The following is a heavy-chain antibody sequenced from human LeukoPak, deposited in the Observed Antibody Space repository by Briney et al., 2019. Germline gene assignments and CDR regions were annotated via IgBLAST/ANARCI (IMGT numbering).Heavy chain of an antibody. CDR3: ARAFYDFLTGYPAYFDY. D-gene: IGHD3-9*01. J-gene: IGHJ4*02. Sequence: PGGSLRLSCAASGFTFSSYEMNWVRQAPGKGLEWVSYISSSGSTIYYADSVKGRFTISRDNAKNSLYLQMNSLRAEDTAVYYCARAFYDFLTGYPAYFDYWGQGTLVTASS. CDR1: GFTFSSYE. V-gene: IGHV3-48*03. CDR2: ISSSGSTI.